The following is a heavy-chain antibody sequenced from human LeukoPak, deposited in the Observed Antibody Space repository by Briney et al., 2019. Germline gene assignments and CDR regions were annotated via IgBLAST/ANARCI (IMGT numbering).Heavy chain of an antibody. J-gene: IGHJ5*02. CDR1: GFTFSSYA. D-gene: IGHD3-10*01. CDR3: AKEVVRGVILGWFDP. Sequence: GGSLRLSCAASGFTFSSYAMSWVRQAPGKGLEGVSAISGSGGSTYYADSVKGRFTISRDNSKNTLYLQMNSLRAEDTAVYYCAKEVVRGVILGWFDPWGQGTLVTVSS. V-gene: IGHV3-23*01. CDR2: ISGSGGST.